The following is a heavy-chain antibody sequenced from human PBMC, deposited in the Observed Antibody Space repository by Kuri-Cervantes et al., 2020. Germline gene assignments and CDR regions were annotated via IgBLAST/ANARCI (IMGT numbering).Heavy chain of an antibody. V-gene: IGHV3-30-3*01. D-gene: IGHD5-24*01. Sequence: GGSLRLSCVASGFTFSSYAMHWVRQAPGKGLEWVAVRSYDGSNKYYADSVKGRFTISRDNAKNSLYLQMNSLRDEDTAAYYCARGSRDGYKNFLDYWGQGTLVTVSS. CDR2: RSYDGSNK. J-gene: IGHJ4*01. CDR3: ARGSRDGYKNFLDY. CDR1: GFTFSSYA.